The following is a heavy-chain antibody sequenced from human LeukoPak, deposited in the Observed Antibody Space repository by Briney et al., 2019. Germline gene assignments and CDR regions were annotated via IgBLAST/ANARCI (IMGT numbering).Heavy chain of an antibody. D-gene: IGHD6-19*01. Sequence: PGGSLRLSCAASGFTFSNSAMSWFRQAPGKGLEWVSTLSGSGITTYYADSVKGRFTISRDNSKNTLYLQMNSLRAEDTAVYYCAKGIYSSGWSYFDHWGHGTLVTVSS. CDR3: AKGIYSSGWSYFDH. V-gene: IGHV3-23*01. CDR2: LSGSGITT. CDR1: GFTFSNSA. J-gene: IGHJ4*01.